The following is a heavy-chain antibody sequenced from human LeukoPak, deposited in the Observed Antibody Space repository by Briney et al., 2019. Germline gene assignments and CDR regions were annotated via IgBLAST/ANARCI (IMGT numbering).Heavy chain of an antibody. CDR3: ARGLFFGLKKKRGARDPSHFDY. D-gene: IGHD3-10*01. CDR2: INHGGST. V-gene: IGHV4-34*01. Sequence: PSETLSLTCAVYGGSFSGYYWSWIRQPPGKGLEWIGEINHGGSTNYNPSLKSRVTISVDTSKNQFSLKLSSVTAADTAVYYCARGLFFGLKKKRGARDPSHFDYWGQGTLVTVSS. CDR1: GGSFSGYY. J-gene: IGHJ4*02.